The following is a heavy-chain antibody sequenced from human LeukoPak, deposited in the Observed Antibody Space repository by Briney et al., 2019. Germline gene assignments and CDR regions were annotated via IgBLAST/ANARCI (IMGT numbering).Heavy chain of an antibody. Sequence: GGSLRLSCAASGFTFSSYAMSWVRQAPGKGLEWVSAISGSGGSTYYADSVKGRFTISRNNSKNTLYLQMNSLRAEDTAVYYCAKDRTVAGTEYFQHWGQGTLVTVSS. CDR2: ISGSGGST. CDR1: GFTFSSYA. D-gene: IGHD6-19*01. CDR3: AKDRTVAGTEYFQH. V-gene: IGHV3-23*01. J-gene: IGHJ1*01.